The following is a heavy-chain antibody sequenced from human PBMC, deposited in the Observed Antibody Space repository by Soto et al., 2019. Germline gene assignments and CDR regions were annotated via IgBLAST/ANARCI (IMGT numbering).Heavy chain of an antibody. CDR1: GFTFDDYA. Sequence: GGSLRLSCAASGFTFDDYAMYWVRQVLGKGLEWVSSISWNSGNIGYADSVKGRFTTSRDNAENSLYLQMNSLRPEDTALYYCVRSKGGYSYGTPFDFWGQGTLVTVSS. CDR3: VRSKGGYSYGTPFDF. CDR2: ISWNSGNI. V-gene: IGHV3-9*01. D-gene: IGHD5-18*01. J-gene: IGHJ4*02.